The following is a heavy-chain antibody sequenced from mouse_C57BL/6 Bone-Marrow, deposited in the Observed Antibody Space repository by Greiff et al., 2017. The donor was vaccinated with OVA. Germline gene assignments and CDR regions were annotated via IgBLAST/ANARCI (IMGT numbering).Heavy chain of an antibody. J-gene: IGHJ3*01. CDR1: GFTFSSYA. V-gene: IGHV5-4*01. D-gene: IGHD1-1*01. CDR3: AREDYYGSSRFAY. CDR2: ISDGGSYT. Sequence: EVKLVESGGGLVKPGGYLKLSCAASGFTFSSYAMSWVRQTPEKRLEWVATISDGGSYTYYPDNVKGRFTISRDNAKNNLYLQMSHLKSEDTAMYYCAREDYYGSSRFAYWGQGTLVTVSA.